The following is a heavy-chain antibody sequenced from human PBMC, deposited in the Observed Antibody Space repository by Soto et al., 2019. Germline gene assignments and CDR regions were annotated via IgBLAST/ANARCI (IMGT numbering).Heavy chain of an antibody. CDR3: ARTLTYYDYVWGSYRSHDFDY. J-gene: IGHJ4*02. Sequence: SETLSLTCAVYGGSFSCYYWIWIRQPPGKGPEWIGEINHSGSTNYNPSLKSRVTISVDTSKNQFSLKLSSVTAADTAVYYCARTLTYYDYVWGSYRSHDFDYWGQGTLVTVSS. D-gene: IGHD3-16*02. CDR2: INHSGST. CDR1: GGSFSCYY. V-gene: IGHV4-34*01.